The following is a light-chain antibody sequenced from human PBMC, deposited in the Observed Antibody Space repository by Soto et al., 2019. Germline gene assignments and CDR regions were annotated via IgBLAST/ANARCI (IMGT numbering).Light chain of an antibody. Sequence: EVVFTQSLSILSLSPRERASLSCRASQKISSTVLAWYQQKPGQAPRLLIYDASNRATGIPARFSGSGSGTDFTLTISRLEPEDFAVYYCPQYGSSPPVTFGQGTKADI. CDR3: PQYGSSPPVT. J-gene: IGKJ1*01. CDR1: QKISSTV. V-gene: IGKV3-20*01. CDR2: DAS.